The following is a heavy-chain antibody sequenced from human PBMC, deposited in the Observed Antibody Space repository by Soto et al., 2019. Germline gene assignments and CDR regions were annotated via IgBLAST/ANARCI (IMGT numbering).Heavy chain of an antibody. Sequence: KTSETLSLTCAVSGGSISSGGYSWSWIRQPPGKGLEWIGYIYHSGSTYYNPSLKSRVTISVDRSKNQFSLKLSSVTAADTAVYYCARGADSSSNWFDPWGQGTLVTVSS. V-gene: IGHV4-30-2*01. CDR2: IYHSGST. D-gene: IGHD6-13*01. CDR3: ARGADSSSNWFDP. CDR1: GGSISSGGYS. J-gene: IGHJ5*02.